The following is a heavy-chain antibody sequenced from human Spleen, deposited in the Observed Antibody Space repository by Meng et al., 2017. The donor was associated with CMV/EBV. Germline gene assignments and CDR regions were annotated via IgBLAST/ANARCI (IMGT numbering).Heavy chain of an antibody. CDR2: IYYREDT. CDR1: GGSVSSGSCC. Sequence: TGSGGSVSSGSCCWSWIRQRPGKGLRWIEYIYYREDTNYNPSRKSRVTISVDTSKNQFSLKLSSVTAADTAVYYCASSTSSGFYFDYWGQGTLVTVSS. D-gene: IGHD2-2*01. CDR3: ASSTSSGFYFDY. J-gene: IGHJ4*02. V-gene: IGHV4-61*01.